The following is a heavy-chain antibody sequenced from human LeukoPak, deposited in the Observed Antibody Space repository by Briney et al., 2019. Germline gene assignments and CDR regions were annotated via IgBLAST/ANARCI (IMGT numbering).Heavy chain of an antibody. CDR3: AKVPGKGYCSSTSCRNDY. J-gene: IGHJ4*02. CDR2: ISGSGGST. Sequence: PGGSLRLSCAASGFTFSSYAMSWVRQAPGKGLEWVSAISGSGGSTYYADSVKGRFTISRGNSKNTLYLQMNSLRAEDTAVYYCAKVPGKGYCSSTSCRNDYWGQGTLVTVSS. D-gene: IGHD2-2*01. V-gene: IGHV3-23*01. CDR1: GFTFSSYA.